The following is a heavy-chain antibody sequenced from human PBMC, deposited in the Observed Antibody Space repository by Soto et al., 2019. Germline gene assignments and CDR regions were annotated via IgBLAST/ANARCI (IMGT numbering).Heavy chain of an antibody. CDR3: ARVFPLQYYDFWSGYSDY. CDR1: GFTFSSYA. CDR2: ISYDGSNK. D-gene: IGHD3-3*01. Sequence: GGSLRLSCAASGFTFSSYAMHWVRQAPGKGLEWVAVISYDGSNKYYADSVKGRFTISRDNSKNTLYLQMNSLRAEDTAVYYCARVFPLQYYDFWSGYSDYWGQGTLVTVSS. J-gene: IGHJ4*02. V-gene: IGHV3-30-3*01.